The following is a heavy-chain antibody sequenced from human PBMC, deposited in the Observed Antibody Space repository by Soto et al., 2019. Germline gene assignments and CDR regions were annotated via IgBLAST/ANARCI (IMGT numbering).Heavy chain of an antibody. CDR1: GFTFSRFP. V-gene: IGHV3-30-3*01. D-gene: IGHD3-22*01. J-gene: IGHJ4*02. CDR2: ISYGGSKT. CDR3: AREAYERVRFDL. Sequence: QVHLVESGGGVVQPGRSLRLSCAASGFTFSRFPMHWVRQAPGKGLEWVAVISYGGSKTYYADSVKGRFTISRDNSKNTLALQMNGLRAEDTAVYYCAREAYERVRFDLWGQGTLVTVSS.